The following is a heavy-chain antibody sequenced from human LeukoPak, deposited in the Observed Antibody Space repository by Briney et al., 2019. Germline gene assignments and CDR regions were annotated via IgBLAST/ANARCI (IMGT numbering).Heavy chain of an antibody. V-gene: IGHV3-49*03. Sequence: PGGSLRLSCTASGFTFGDYAMSWFRQAPGKGLEWVGFIRSKAYGGTTEYAASVKGRFTISRDDSKSIAYLQMNSLKTEDTAVYYCTRGLAVVTNTHYYYMDVWGKGTTVTVSS. J-gene: IGHJ6*03. CDR2: IRSKAYGGTT. D-gene: IGHD2-21*02. CDR3: TRGLAVVTNTHYYYMDV. CDR1: GFTFGDYA.